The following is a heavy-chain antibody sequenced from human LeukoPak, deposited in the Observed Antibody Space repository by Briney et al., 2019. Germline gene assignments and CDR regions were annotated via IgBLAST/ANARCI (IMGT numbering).Heavy chain of an antibody. CDR1: GFNLSNYG. D-gene: IGHD3-3*01. CDR3: ARVPDFWSGYYVDH. CDR2: ISRGSIHI. V-gene: IGHV3-21*01. Sequence: GGFLRLSCVVSGFNLSNYGMNWVRQAPGKGLEWVSSISRGSIHIYYGDSVKGRFTISRDNAKNSLYLQMNSLRAEDTAVYYCARVPDFWSGYYVDHWGQGTLVTVSS. J-gene: IGHJ4*02.